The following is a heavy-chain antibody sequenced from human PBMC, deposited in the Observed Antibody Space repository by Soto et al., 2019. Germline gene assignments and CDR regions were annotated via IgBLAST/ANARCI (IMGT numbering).Heavy chain of an antibody. D-gene: IGHD5-12*01. CDR3: ARDGDSGTYEY. CDR1: GDSFSSYA. Sequence: GASVKVSCKASGDSFSSYAMSWVRQAPGQGLERKGGIVPIFGSRNYAQKLQGRFTITADEPTSTVYMELTSLTYDDTAIYYCARDGDSGTYEYWGQGTLVTVSS. J-gene: IGHJ4*02. CDR2: IVPIFGSR. V-gene: IGHV1-69*13.